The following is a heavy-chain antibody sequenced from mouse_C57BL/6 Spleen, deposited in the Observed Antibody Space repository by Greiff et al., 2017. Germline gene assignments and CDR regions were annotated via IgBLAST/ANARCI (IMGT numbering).Heavy chain of an antibody. CDR2: IDPSDSYT. CDR1: GYTFTSYW. CDR3: ASSGDFSWFAY. Sequence: QVQLQQPGAELVKPGASVKLSCKASGYTFTSYWMQWVKQRPGKGLEWIGEIDPSDSYTNSNQKFKGKATLTVEKSSSTAYVQLSSLSSEASAVYYCASSGDFSWFAYWGQGTLVTVSA. J-gene: IGHJ3*01. V-gene: IGHV1-50*01. D-gene: IGHD3-1*01.